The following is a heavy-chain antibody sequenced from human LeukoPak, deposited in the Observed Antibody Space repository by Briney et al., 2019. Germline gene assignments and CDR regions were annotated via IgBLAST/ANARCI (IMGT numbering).Heavy chain of an antibody. Sequence: ASVKVSCKASGYTFTSYYMHWVRQAPGQGLEWMGIINPSGGSTSYAQKFQGRVTMTRGTSTSTVYMELSSLRSEDTAVYYCARDMRGLWFGELLSNDAFDIWGQGTMVTVSS. V-gene: IGHV1-46*01. CDR2: INPSGGST. J-gene: IGHJ3*02. D-gene: IGHD3-10*01. CDR1: GYTFTSYY. CDR3: ARDMRGLWFGELLSNDAFDI.